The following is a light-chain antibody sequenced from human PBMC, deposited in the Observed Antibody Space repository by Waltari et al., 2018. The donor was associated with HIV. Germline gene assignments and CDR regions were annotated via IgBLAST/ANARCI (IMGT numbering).Light chain of an antibody. CDR2: WAS. CDR3: QQYYSTPLT. Sequence: DIVMTQSPDSLAVSLGERAPLNCQSSQSVLYSSNNKNYLAWYQQQPGQPPKLLIYWASTRESGVPDRFSGSGSGTDFTLTISSLQAEDVAVYYCQQYYSTPLTFGGGTKVEIK. V-gene: IGKV4-1*01. J-gene: IGKJ4*01. CDR1: QSVLYSSNNKNY.